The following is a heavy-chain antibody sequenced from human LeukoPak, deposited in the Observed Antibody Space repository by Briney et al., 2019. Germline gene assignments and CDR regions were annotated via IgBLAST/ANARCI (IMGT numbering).Heavy chain of an antibody. CDR1: GFTFSSYA. J-gene: IGHJ6*02. V-gene: IGHV3-23*01. Sequence: GGSLRLSCAASGFTFSSYAMSWVRQAPGKGLEWVSAISGSGGSTYYADSVKGRFTISRDNSKNTLYLQMNSLRAEDTAVYYCASLTIASGDYGMDVWGQGTTVTVSS. CDR3: ASLTIASGDYGMDV. D-gene: IGHD4/OR15-4a*01. CDR2: ISGSGGST.